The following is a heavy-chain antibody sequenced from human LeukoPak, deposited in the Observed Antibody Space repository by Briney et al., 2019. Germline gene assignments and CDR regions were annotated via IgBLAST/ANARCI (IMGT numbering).Heavy chain of an antibody. V-gene: IGHV1-2*02. D-gene: IGHD6-13*01. CDR1: GYTFTAFY. J-gene: IGHJ5*02. Sequence: ASVKVSCKASGYTFTAFYMHWVRQAPGQGLEWMGWINPNSGATNYAQKFQGRVIMTRDTSISTAYMELSRLRSDDTAVYYCARAHLIAAAGYNWFDPWGQGTLVTVSS. CDR2: INPNSGAT. CDR3: ARAHLIAAAGYNWFDP.